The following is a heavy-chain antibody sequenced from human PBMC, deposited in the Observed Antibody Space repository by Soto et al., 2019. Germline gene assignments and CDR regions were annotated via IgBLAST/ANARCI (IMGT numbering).Heavy chain of an antibody. V-gene: IGHV4-4*02. Sequence: QVQPQESGPGLVKPSETLSLSCSAPITTTSWWAWVRLPPGKSLEWIGELSRDGSRNSNPSLGGRITMSLDASNSRIYLRMTSVNAADTAIYYCVAQTLSYTWGVWGRGISVTVSS. CDR3: VAQTLSYTWGV. D-gene: IGHD3-16*01. CDR2: LSRDGSR. J-gene: IGHJ6*02. CDR1: APITTTSW.